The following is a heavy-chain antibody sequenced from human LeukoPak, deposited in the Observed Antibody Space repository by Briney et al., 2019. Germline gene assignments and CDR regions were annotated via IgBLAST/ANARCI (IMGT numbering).Heavy chain of an antibody. Sequence: SETLSLTCTVSGGSISSSSYYWGWIRQPPGKGLEWIGSIYYSGSTYYNPSLKSRVTISVDTSKNQFSLKLSSVTAADTAVYYCAKGHGWEASYYYYYMDVWGKGTTVTISS. CDR3: AKGHGWEASYYYYYMDV. J-gene: IGHJ6*03. D-gene: IGHD1-26*01. CDR2: IYYSGST. V-gene: IGHV4-39*07. CDR1: GGSISSSSYY.